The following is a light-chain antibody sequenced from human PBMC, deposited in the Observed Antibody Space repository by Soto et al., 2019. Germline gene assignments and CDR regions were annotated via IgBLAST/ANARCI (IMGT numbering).Light chain of an antibody. V-gene: IGKV3-20*01. Sequence: EIVITQSPATLSVSPGERATLSCRASQSVSSNLAWYQQKPGQAPRLLIYGASSRATGIPDRFSGSGSGTDFTLTISRLDPEDFAVYYCQQHGSSPITFGQGTRLEIK. CDR2: GAS. CDR3: QQHGSSPIT. J-gene: IGKJ5*01. CDR1: QSVSSN.